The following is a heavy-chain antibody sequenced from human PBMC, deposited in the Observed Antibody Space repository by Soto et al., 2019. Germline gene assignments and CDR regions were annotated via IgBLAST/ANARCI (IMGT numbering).Heavy chain of an antibody. CDR2: ISHDVNER. Sequence: GGSLILSCAASGFEFVSFGIDGVLQAPGSGLYWVAVISHDVNERKYADSVKSRFTISRDNSKDTLYLQMYSLRPDDTAIYYCAKDVAQKQIDYHIDYWGQGSLVTVSS. J-gene: IGHJ4*02. D-gene: IGHD3-22*01. CDR1: GFEFVSFG. CDR3: AKDVAQKQIDYHIDY. V-gene: IGHV3-30*18.